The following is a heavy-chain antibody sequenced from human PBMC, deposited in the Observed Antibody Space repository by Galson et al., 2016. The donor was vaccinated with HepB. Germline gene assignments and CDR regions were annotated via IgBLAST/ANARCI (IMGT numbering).Heavy chain of an antibody. CDR3: ARAGSKVLVFGN. CDR1: RGSISSGASY. CDR2: IYYSGST. J-gene: IGHJ4*02. D-gene: IGHD3-3*02. Sequence: TLSLTCTVSRGSISSGASYWNWLRQHPGKGLEWIGYIYYSGSTYYNPSLKSRVTISVDTSKNQFSLKLSSVTTADTAVYYCARAGSKVLVFGNWGQGTLVSVSS. V-gene: IGHV4-31*03.